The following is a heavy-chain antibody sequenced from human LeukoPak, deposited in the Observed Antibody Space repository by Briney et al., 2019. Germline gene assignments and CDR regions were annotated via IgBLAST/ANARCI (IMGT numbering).Heavy chain of an antibody. Sequence: SETLSLTCTVSGGSISSGGYYWSWIRQHPGKGLEWTGYIYYSGSTYYNPSLKSRVTISVDTSKNQFSLKLSSVTAADTAVYYCARDSCSTSCYRGYYYYGMDVWGQGTTVTVSS. D-gene: IGHD2-2*01. CDR2: IYYSGST. J-gene: IGHJ6*02. V-gene: IGHV4-31*03. CDR3: ARDSCSTSCYRGYYYYGMDV. CDR1: GGSISSGGYY.